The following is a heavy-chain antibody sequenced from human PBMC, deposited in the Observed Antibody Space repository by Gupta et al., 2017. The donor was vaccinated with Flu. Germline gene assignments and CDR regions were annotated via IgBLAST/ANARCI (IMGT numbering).Heavy chain of an antibody. V-gene: IGHV4-39*01. CDR1: DDSLSVPFAYS. J-gene: IGHJ3*02. CDR3: ARQKGGNLDPFHI. CDR2: FYNGNT. Sequence: QLQLQESGPGLVKPSETLSLTCSVSDDSLSVPFAYSWGWVRQPPGKGLCYIGGFYNGNTYYNPPLESRITISVDTSKRQFSLKLRSVTAADTAVYYCARQKGGNLDPFHIWGRGTMVTVSS.